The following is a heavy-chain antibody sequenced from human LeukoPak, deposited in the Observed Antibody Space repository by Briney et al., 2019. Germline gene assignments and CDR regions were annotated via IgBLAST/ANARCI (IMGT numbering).Heavy chain of an antibody. CDR2: IYPGDSDT. V-gene: IGHV5-51*01. D-gene: IGHD6-13*01. Sequence: GECLKISCKGSGYSFSSYWIGWVRQMPGKGLEWMGIIYPGDSDTRYSPSFQGQVTISADKSINTAYLQWSSLKASDTAMYYCARRRSSSWLDYWGQGTLVTVSS. J-gene: IGHJ4*02. CDR1: GYSFSSYW. CDR3: ARRRSSSWLDY.